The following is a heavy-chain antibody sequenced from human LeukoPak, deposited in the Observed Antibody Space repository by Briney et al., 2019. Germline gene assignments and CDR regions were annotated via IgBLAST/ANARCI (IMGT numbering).Heavy chain of an antibody. Sequence: SVPVSCQASGGTFSSYAIRWVRQAPGQGLAWMGGIIPIFGTANYAQKFQGRVTITADESTSTAYMELSSLRSEDTAVYYCARDGGIAAAGNYFDYWGQGTLVTVSS. J-gene: IGHJ4*02. CDR2: IIPIFGTA. D-gene: IGHD6-13*01. CDR3: ARDGGIAAAGNYFDY. V-gene: IGHV1-69*13. CDR1: GGTFSSYA.